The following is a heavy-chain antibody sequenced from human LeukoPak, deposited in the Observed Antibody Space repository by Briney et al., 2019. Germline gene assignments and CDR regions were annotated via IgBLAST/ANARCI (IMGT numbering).Heavy chain of an antibody. CDR3: ARTDYYGSGGGIDY. D-gene: IGHD3-10*01. Sequence: SGPALVKPTQPLTLTYTFSGVSLSTSGMCVSWIRQPPEKALEWLALIDWDDDKCYSTSLKTRLTISKDTPKNQVVLTMTNMDPVDTAAYYCARTDYYGSGGGIDYWGQGTLVTVSS. J-gene: IGHJ4*02. CDR1: GVSLSTSGMC. CDR2: IDWDDDK. V-gene: IGHV2-70*01.